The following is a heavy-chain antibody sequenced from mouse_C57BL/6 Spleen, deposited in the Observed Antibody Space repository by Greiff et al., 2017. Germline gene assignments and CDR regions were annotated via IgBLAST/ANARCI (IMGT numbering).Heavy chain of an antibody. D-gene: IGHD2-1*01. J-gene: IGHJ4*01. CDR1: AYPFPTYW. CDR2: IHPNSGSL. CDR3: ARYGNYVYYAMDY. Sequence: QVQLQQPGAELVKPGAPVRFPSKPSAYPFPTYWMPWVRKRPGQALEWIGMIHPNSGSLNYNEKFKSKATRTVDKSSSTAYMQLSSLTSEDSAVYYCARYGNYVYYAMDYWGQGTSVTVSS. V-gene: IGHV1-64*01.